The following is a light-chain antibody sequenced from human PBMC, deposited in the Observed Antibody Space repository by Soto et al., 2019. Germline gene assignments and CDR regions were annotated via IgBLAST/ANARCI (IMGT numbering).Light chain of an antibody. V-gene: IGKV1-39*01. J-gene: IGKJ4*01. CDR2: GAF. Sequence: DLQMTQSPSSLSASVGDRVTITCRASRNIVSRYLSWYQQRPGRAPNLLISGAFNLQSGVPSRFSGSGSGTDFTLTISSVQPEDFATYFCQQTHSSPLTFGGGTKVEIK. CDR1: RNIVSRY. CDR3: QQTHSSPLT.